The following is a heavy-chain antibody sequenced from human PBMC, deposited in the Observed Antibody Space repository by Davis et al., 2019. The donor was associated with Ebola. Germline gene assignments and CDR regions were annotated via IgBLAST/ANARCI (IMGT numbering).Heavy chain of an antibody. CDR1: GGSFSGYY. CDR3: ARTTRGSGWFLDF. D-gene: IGHD6-19*01. CDR2: INHSGST. V-gene: IGHV4-34*01. J-gene: IGHJ4*02. Sequence: MPSETLSLTCAVYGGSFSGYYWSWIRQPPGKGLEWIGEINHSGSTNYNPSLKSRVTVSVDTSKNQFSLMMRSLTAADTAVYYCARTTRGSGWFLDFWGRGTLVTVSS.